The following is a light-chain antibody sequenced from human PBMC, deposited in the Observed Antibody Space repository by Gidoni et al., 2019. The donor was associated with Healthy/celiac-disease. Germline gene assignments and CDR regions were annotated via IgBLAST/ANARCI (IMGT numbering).Light chain of an antibody. Sequence: PPTLSVSPGERATLSCRASQSVSSNLAWYQQKPGQAPRLLIDGASTRATGIPARFSGSGSGTEFTLTISSLQSEDFAVYYCQQYNNWPPLTFGGGTKVEIK. CDR1: QSVSSN. CDR3: QQYNNWPPLT. V-gene: IGKV3-15*01. J-gene: IGKJ4*01. CDR2: GAS.